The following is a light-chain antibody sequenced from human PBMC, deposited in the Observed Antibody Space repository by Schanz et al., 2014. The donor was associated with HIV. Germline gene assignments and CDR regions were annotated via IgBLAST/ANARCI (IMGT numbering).Light chain of an antibody. CDR2: GAS. CDR1: QSVSSY. J-gene: IGKJ1*01. Sequence: EIVLTQSPATLSLSPGERATLSCRASQSVSSYLAWYQQKPGQAPRLLIYGASTRATGIPARFSGSGSGTEFTLTISSLRPDDFGTYFCHQYDSSSWTFGQGTKVEIK. V-gene: IGKV3-15*01. CDR3: HQYDSSSWT.